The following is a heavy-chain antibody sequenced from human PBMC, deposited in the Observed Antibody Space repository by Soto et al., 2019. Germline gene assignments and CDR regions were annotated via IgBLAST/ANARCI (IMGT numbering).Heavy chain of an antibody. Sequence: GSLRLSCAASGFTFSDHYMDWVRQASGKGLEWVGRIRNKANSYTAEYAASVKGRFTISRDDSKNALYLQMNSLKIEDTALYYCVRAGTGYQLDYWGQGTLVTVSS. CDR1: GFTFSDHY. D-gene: IGHD3-9*01. J-gene: IGHJ4*02. V-gene: IGHV3-72*01. CDR2: IRNKANSYTA. CDR3: VRAGTGYQLDY.